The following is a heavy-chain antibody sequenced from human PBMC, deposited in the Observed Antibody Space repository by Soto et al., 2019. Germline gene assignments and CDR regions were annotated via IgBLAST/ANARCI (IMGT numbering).Heavy chain of an antibody. V-gene: IGHV1-69*13. CDR2: IIPIFGTA. Sequence: ASVKVSCKASGGTFSSYAISWVRQAPGQGLEWMGGIIPIFGTANYAQKFQGRVTITADESTSTAYMELSSLRSEDTAVYYCARDPGLAPGLLAAAGKVWFDPWGQGTLVTVSS. CDR3: ARDPGLAPGLLAAAGKVWFDP. D-gene: IGHD6-13*01. J-gene: IGHJ5*02. CDR1: GGTFSSYA.